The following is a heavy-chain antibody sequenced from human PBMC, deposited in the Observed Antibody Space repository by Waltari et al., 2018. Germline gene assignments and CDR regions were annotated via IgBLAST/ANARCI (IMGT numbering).Heavy chain of an antibody. J-gene: IGHJ2*01. V-gene: IGHV4-59*11. D-gene: IGHD3-16*01. Sequence: QVQLQASGPGLVKPTETRSLTCTVPGGPISSQYWGWIRQPPGKGLEWIGYIYYSGSTNYNPSLKSRVTISVDTSKNQFSLKLSSVTAADTAVYYCARVWGGLHWYFDLWGRGTLVTVSS. CDR2: IYYSGST. CDR3: ARVWGGLHWYFDL. CDR1: GGPISSQY.